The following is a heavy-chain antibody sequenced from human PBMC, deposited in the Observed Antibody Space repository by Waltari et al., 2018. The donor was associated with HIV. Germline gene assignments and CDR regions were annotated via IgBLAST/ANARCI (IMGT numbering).Heavy chain of an antibody. D-gene: IGHD3-10*01. CDR3: ARDPRGSESGFDI. V-gene: IGHV1-46*01. CDR1: GYPFITYY. CDR2: INPGGGST. J-gene: IGHJ3*02. Sequence: QVQLVQSGAEVKRPGASVKVSCKASGYPFITYYIHWVRQAPGQGLEWIGIINPGGGSTNYAQKFQGRVTMTRDSSTSTVYMEVNSLKSEDTAVYYCARDPRGSESGFDIWGQGTVVTVSS.